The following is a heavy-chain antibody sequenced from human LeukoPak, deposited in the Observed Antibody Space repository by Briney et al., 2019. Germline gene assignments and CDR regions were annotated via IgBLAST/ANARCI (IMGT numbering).Heavy chain of an antibody. CDR2: IIPIFGTA. J-gene: IGHJ4*02. D-gene: IGHD4-23*01. Sequence: GASVKVSCKASGGTFSSYAISWVRQAPGQGLEWMGGIIPIFGTANYAQKFQGRVTITTDESTSTAYMELSSLRSEDTAVYYCASGTGLDYGGDFDYWGQGTLVTASS. CDR1: GGTFSSYA. CDR3: ASGTGLDYGGDFDY. V-gene: IGHV1-69*05.